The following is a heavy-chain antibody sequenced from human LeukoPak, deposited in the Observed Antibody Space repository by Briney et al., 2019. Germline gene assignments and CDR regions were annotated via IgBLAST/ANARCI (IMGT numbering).Heavy chain of an antibody. CDR3: ARIPRKNSGWYYFDY. CDR1: GGSISSSNW. CDR2: IYHSGST. J-gene: IGHJ4*02. Sequence: PSETLSLTCAVSGGSISSSNWWSWVRQPPGKGLEWIGEIYHSGSTNYNPSLKSRVTISVDKSKNQFSLKLSSVTAADTAVYYCARIPRKNSGWYYFDYWGQGTLVTVSS. V-gene: IGHV4-4*02. D-gene: IGHD6-19*01.